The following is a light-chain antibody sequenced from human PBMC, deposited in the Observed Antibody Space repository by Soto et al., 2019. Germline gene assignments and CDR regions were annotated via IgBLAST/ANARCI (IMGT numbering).Light chain of an antibody. CDR2: DVS. J-gene: IGKJ4*01. V-gene: IGKV3-11*01. CDR3: QQRSNWPPLT. CDR1: QSVSSY. Sequence: EIVLTQSPATLSLSPGERATLSCRASQSVSSYLAWYQQKPGQAPRLLIYDVSNWATGIPARFSGSGSGTAFTLTISSLEPEDFAVYYCQQRSNWPPLTFGGGTKVEIK.